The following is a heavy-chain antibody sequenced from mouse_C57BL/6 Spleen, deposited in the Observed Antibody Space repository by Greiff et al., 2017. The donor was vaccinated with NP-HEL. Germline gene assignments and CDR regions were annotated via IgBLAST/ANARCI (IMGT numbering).Heavy chain of an antibody. D-gene: IGHD2-1*01. J-gene: IGHJ1*03. CDR3: ASYYYGKGDWYFDV. V-gene: IGHV5-9*01. Sequence: EVKLVESGGGLVKPGGSLKLSCAASGFTFSSYTMSWVRQTPEKRLEWVATISGGGGNTYYPDSVKGRFTISRDNAKNTLYLQMSSLRSEDTALYYCASYYYGKGDWYFDVWGTGTTVTVSS. CDR1: GFTFSSYT. CDR2: ISGGGGNT.